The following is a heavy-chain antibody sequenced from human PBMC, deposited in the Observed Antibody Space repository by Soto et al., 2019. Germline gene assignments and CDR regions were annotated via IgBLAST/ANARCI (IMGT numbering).Heavy chain of an antibody. CDR3: ANRGNPLMDV. J-gene: IGHJ6*02. V-gene: IGHV1-18*01. Sequence: QGQLVQSGSELKKPGDSVKVSCKVPESDGITWVRQARGQGLEWMGWINRYNGITNDAYEFQDRVTMTKDTTTRTGYMELRSLRYDDTAVYYCANRGNPLMDVWGQGTTVTVSS. CDR2: INRYNGIT. CDR1: ESDG.